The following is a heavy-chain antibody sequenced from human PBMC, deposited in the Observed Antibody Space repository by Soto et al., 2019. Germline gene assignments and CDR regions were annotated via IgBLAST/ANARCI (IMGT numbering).Heavy chain of an antibody. D-gene: IGHD1-26*01. CDR2: ISYDGGNK. Sequence: QVQLVESGGGVVQPGRSLRLSCAASGFTFTTSAMHWVRQAPGKGLEWVAVISYDGGNKYYGDSVKGRFTISRDNSKSTLYLQMNSLRAGVTAVYYCARHQVSGVWEIDLWGQGTLVTVSS. CDR1: GFTFTTSA. J-gene: IGHJ5*02. CDR3: ARHQVSGVWEIDL. V-gene: IGHV3-30-3*01.